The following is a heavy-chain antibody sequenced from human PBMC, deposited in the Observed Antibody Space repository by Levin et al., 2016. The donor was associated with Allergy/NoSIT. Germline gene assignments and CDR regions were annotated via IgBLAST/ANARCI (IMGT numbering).Heavy chain of an antibody. Sequence: SETLSLTCTVSGYSISSGYYWGWIRQPPGKGLEWIGSIYHSGSTYCNPSLKSRVTISVDTSKNQFSLKLSSVTAADTAVYYCARLAPLVRAGGFYYHSMDVWGQGTAVTVSS. CDR3: ARLAPLVRAGGFYYHSMDV. V-gene: IGHV4-38-2*02. CDR2: IYHSGST. CDR1: GYSISSGYY. J-gene: IGHJ6*02. D-gene: IGHD3-10*01.